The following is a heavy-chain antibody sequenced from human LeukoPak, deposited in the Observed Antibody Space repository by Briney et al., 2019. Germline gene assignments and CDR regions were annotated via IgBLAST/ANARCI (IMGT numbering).Heavy chain of an antibody. D-gene: IGHD3-22*01. CDR2: IYTSGST. Sequence: SETLSLTCTVSGGSISSYYWSWLRQPAGKGLEWIGRIYTSGSTNYNPSLKSRVTMSVDTSKNQFSLKLSSVTAADTAVYYCARDPGYYYDSSGPYYFDYWGQGTLVTVSS. CDR3: ARDPGYYYDSSGPYYFDY. J-gene: IGHJ4*02. V-gene: IGHV4-4*07. CDR1: GGSISSYY.